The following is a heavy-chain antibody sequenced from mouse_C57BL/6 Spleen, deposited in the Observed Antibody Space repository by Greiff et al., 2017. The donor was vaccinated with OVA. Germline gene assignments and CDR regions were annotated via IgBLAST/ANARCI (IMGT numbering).Heavy chain of an antibody. V-gene: IGHV5-6*01. D-gene: IGHD1-1*01. CDR2: ISSGGSYT. J-gene: IGHJ1*03. Sequence: EVMLVESGGDLVKPGGSLKLSCAASGFTFSSYGMSWVRQTPDKRLEWVATISSGGSYTYYPDSVKGRFTFPRDNAKNTLYLQLSSLKSEDTAMDYCARHTVPLWYFEVWGTGTTVTVAS. CDR1: GFTFSSYG. CDR3: ARHTVPLWYFEV.